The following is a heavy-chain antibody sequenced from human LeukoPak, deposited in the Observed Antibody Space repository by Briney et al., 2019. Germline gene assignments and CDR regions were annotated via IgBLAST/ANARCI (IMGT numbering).Heavy chain of an antibody. J-gene: IGHJ4*02. V-gene: IGHV3-21*01. CDR3: ARDSHSSSWYSEFDY. CDR1: GFTFSSYS. Sequence: GGSLRLSCAASGFTFSSYSMYWVRQAPGKGLEWVSSINILSNYIYYADSVKGRFTISRDNAKNSLYLQMNSLRAEDTAVYYCARDSHSSSWYSEFDYWGQGTLVTVSS. D-gene: IGHD6-13*01. CDR2: INILSNYI.